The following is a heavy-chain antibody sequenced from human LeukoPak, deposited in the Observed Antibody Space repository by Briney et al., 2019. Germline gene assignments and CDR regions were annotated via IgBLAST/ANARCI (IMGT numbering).Heavy chain of an antibody. CDR3: ARDRPGYSSGWYPQRYYGMDV. Sequence: SVKVSCKASGGTFSSYAISWVRQAPGQGLEWMGGIIPIFGTANYAQKFQGRVTITADESTSTAYMELSSLRSEDTAVYYCARDRPGYSSGWYPQRYYGMDVGGQGTTVTVSS. CDR1: GGTFSSYA. D-gene: IGHD6-19*01. V-gene: IGHV1-69*13. CDR2: IIPIFGTA. J-gene: IGHJ6*02.